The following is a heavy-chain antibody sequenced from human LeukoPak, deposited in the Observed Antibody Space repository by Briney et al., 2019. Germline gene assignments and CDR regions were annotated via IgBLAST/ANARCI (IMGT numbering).Heavy chain of an antibody. Sequence: ASVKVSCKASGYTFTSYDINWVRQATGQGLEWMGWMNPNSGNTGYAQKFQGRVTMTRNTSISTAYMGLSSLRSEDTAVYYCARGSTVVVVAATQNWFDPWGQGTLVTVSS. J-gene: IGHJ5*02. CDR2: MNPNSGNT. D-gene: IGHD2-15*01. V-gene: IGHV1-8*01. CDR1: GYTFTSYD. CDR3: ARGSTVVVVAATQNWFDP.